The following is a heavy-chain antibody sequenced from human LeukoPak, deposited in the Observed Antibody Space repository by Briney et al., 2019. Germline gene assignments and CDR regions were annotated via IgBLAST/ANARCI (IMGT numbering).Heavy chain of an antibody. CDR1: GGTFSSYA. Sequence: SVKVSCKASGGTFSSYAISWVRQAPGQGLEWMGGSIPIFGTANYAQKFQGRVTITADESTSTAYMELSSLRSEDTAVYYCARTMCSGGSCYENWFDPWGQGTPVTVSS. D-gene: IGHD2-15*01. J-gene: IGHJ5*02. V-gene: IGHV1-69*01. CDR3: ARTMCSGGSCYENWFDP. CDR2: SIPIFGTA.